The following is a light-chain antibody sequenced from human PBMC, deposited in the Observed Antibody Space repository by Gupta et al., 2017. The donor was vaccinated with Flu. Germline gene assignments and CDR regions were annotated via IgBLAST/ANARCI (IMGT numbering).Light chain of an antibody. J-gene: IGLJ3*02. Sequence: QSAPTQPASVSGSPGQSITISCTGTSSDVGGYNYVSWYQQHPGKAPKLMIYEVRNRPSGVSNRFSGSKSGNTASLTISGLQAEDEADYYCSSYTSSSTLRVFGGGTKLTVL. CDR2: EVR. V-gene: IGLV2-14*01. CDR1: SSDVGGYNY. CDR3: SSYTSSSTLRV.